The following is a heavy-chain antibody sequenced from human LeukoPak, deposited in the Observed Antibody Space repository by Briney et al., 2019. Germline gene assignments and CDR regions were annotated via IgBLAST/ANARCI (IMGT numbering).Heavy chain of an antibody. Sequence: SETLSLTCTVSGASISNSDYYWGWIRQLPGKGLEWIGYVYYSGSTYSNPSLKSRVIISVDTSKNQFSLMMTSMTAADTAVYYCARVDLISGFLDYWGQGTLVTVSS. V-gene: IGHV4-31*03. J-gene: IGHJ4*02. CDR3: ARVDLISGFLDY. CDR2: VYYSGST. CDR1: GASISNSDYY. D-gene: IGHD3-22*01.